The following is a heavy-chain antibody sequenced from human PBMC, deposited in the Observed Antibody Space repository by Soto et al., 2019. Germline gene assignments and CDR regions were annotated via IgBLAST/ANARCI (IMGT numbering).Heavy chain of an antibody. CDR3: ARGDGDTLDY. J-gene: IGHJ4*02. CDR2: INAYIAKT. CDR1: GYTFINYG. D-gene: IGHD2-21*02. V-gene: IGHV1-18*01. Sequence: QVQLVQSGGEVKKPGASVKVSCKASGYTFINYGITWVRQAPGQGLEWVAWINAYIAKTDNAQKVQGRVTMTADTSTSTAYLELRSLTSDDTAVYYCARGDGDTLDYWGQGTVVTVSS.